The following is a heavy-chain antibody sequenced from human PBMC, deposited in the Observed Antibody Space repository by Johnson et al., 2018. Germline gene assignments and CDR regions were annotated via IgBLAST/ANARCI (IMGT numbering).Heavy chain of an antibody. CDR2: ISYEGKNK. D-gene: IGHD3-10*01. J-gene: IGHJ3*01. V-gene: IGHV3-30*18. Sequence: QVQLVQSGGGVVQPGRSMRLSCAASGFIFSNYGMHWVRQAPGKGLEWVAVISYEGKNKYYADSVKGRFTISRDNSENTFYLQMNSLRTDDPAVYYGEKDEYAAGSYDPPNAFDLWGQGTMVTVSS. CDR1: GFIFSNYG. CDR3: EKDEYAAGSYDPPNAFDL.